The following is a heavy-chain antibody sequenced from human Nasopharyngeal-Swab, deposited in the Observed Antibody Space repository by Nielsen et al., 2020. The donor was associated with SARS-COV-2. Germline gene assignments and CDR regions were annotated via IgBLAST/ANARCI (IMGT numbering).Heavy chain of an antibody. V-gene: IGHV3-72*01. CDR3: ARDLSSIWTSGLGV. J-gene: IGHJ6*02. D-gene: IGHD6-13*01. CDR1: GFTFSDSA. CDR2: SRNKANSYTT. Sequence: GESLKISCAASGFTFSDSAIHWVRQAPEKGLEWVGRSRNKANSYTTEYAASVKGRFTISRDDSKNSLYLQMSSLRTEDTALYYCARDLSSIWTSGLGVWGQGTTVIVSS.